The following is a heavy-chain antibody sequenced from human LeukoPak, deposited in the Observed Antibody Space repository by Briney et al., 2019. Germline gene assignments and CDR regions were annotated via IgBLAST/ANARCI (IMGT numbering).Heavy chain of an antibody. J-gene: IGHJ6*02. CDR2: IYSGGST. V-gene: IGHV3-53*04. Sequence: QPGGSLRLSCAASGFTVSSNYMSWVRQAPGKGLEWVSVIYSGGSTYYADSVKGRFTISRHNSKNTLYLQMNSLRAEDTAVYYCARCDYGYYYYGMDVWGQGTTVTVSS. CDR3: ARCDYGYYYYGMDV. CDR1: GFTVSSNY. D-gene: IGHD4-17*01.